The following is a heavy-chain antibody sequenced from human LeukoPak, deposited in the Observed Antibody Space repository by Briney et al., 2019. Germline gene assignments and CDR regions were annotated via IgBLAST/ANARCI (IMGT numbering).Heavy chain of an antibody. D-gene: IGHD4-11*01. CDR3: ARGRDYSTSLDYYYLDV. CDR2: IYYSGSS. V-gene: IGHV4-59*01. Sequence: SETLSLTCTVSGGSISSYYWSWIRQSPRKGLEWLGFIYYSGSSNYNPFLKSRVTISIDTSKNQFSLKLSSVTPADTAVYYCARGRDYSTSLDYYYLDVWGKGTTVTFSS. CDR1: GGSISSYY. J-gene: IGHJ6*03.